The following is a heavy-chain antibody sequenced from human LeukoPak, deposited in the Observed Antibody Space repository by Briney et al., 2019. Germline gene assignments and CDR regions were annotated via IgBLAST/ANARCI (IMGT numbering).Heavy chain of an antibody. J-gene: IGHJ4*02. D-gene: IGHD3-16*02. CDR3: ARGAYYDYVWGSYRPEGFDY. CDR2: INPNSGGT. V-gene: IGHV1-2*02. Sequence: ASVKVSCKASGYTFTGYYMHWVRQAPGQGLEWMGWINPNSGGTNYAQKSQGRGTMTRDTSISTAYMELSRLRSDDTAVYYCARGAYYDYVWGSYRPEGFDYWGQGTLVTVSS. CDR1: GYTFTGYY.